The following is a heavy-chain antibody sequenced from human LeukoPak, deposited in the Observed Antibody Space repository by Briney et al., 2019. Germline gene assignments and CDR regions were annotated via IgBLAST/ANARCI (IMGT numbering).Heavy chain of an antibody. J-gene: IGHJ4*02. D-gene: IGHD3-22*01. Sequence: ASVKVSCKASGYTFNTYYMHWVRQAPGQGLEWMGWINPNSGGTHYAQNLQGRVTMTRDTSISTVYMELSSLTSDDTAVYYCAREYSDTSGYYWGQGTLVTVSS. CDR2: INPNSGGT. CDR3: AREYSDTSGYY. CDR1: GYTFNTYY. V-gene: IGHV1-2*02.